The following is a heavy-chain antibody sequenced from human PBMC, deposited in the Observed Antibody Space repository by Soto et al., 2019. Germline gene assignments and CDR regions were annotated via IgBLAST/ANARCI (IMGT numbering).Heavy chain of an antibody. CDR1: GGTFSSYA. Sequence: QVQLVQSGAEVKKPGFSVKVSCKASGGTFSSYAISWVRQAPGQGLEWMGGIIPIFGTANYAQKFQGRVTMTADEYTSTAYMELSSLRSEDTAVYYCARRYYGYAHYYCGMDVWGQGTTVTVSS. J-gene: IGHJ6*02. CDR2: IIPIFGTA. V-gene: IGHV1-69*01. CDR3: ARRYYGYAHYYCGMDV. D-gene: IGHD3-10*01.